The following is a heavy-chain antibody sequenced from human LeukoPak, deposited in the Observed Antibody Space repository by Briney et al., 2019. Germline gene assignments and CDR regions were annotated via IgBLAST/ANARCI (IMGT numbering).Heavy chain of an antibody. Sequence: GGSLRLSCAASGFTFSSYSMNWVRQAPGKGLEWVSYISSSSSTIYYADSVKSRFTISRDNAKNSLYLQMNSLRAEDTAVYYCNYIDAFDIWGQGTMVTVSS. CDR2: ISSSSSTI. CDR3: NYIDAFDI. CDR1: GFTFSSYS. D-gene: IGHD1-7*01. V-gene: IGHV3-48*04. J-gene: IGHJ3*02.